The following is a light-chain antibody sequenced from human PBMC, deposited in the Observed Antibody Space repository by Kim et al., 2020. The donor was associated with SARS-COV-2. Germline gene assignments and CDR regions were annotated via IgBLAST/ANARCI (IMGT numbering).Light chain of an antibody. CDR1: NIGSKD. J-gene: IGLJ1*01. V-gene: IGLV3-21*04. Sequence: SYELTQPPSVSLAPGKTARITCGGNNIGSKDVHWYQQKPGQAPVLVISYDRDRPSGIPERFSGSNSGNTATLTISRVEAGDEADYYCQVWDGSGPHFYVFGTGTKVTVL. CDR2: YDR. CDR3: QVWDGSGPHFYV.